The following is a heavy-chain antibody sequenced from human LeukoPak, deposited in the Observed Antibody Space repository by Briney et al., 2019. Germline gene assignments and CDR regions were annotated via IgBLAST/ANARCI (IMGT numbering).Heavy chain of an antibody. D-gene: IGHD5-18*01. V-gene: IGHV3-30-3*01. CDR1: GFTFSSYA. Sequence: GGSLRLSCAASGFTFSSYAMHWVRQAPGKGLEWVAVISYDGSNKYYADSVKGRFTISRDNSKNTLYLQMNSLRAEDTAVYYCARDSYTAILYWGQGTPVTVYS. J-gene: IGHJ4*02. CDR3: ARDSYTAILY. CDR2: ISYDGSNK.